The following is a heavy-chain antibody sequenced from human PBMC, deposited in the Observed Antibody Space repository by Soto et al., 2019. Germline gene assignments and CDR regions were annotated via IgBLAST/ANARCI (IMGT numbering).Heavy chain of an antibody. V-gene: IGHV1-69*13. J-gene: IGHJ6*02. Sequence: GASVKVSCKASGGTFSSYAISWVRQAPGQGLEWMGGIIPIFGTANYAQKFQGRVTITADESTSTAYMELSSLRSEDTAVYYCARESAPPLYYYYGMDVWGQGTTVTVSS. CDR2: IIPIFGTA. CDR3: ARESAPPLYYYYGMDV. CDR1: GGTFSSYA.